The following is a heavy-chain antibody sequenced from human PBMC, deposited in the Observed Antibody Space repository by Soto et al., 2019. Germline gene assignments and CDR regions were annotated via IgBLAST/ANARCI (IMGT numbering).Heavy chain of an antibody. Sequence: QVQLVQSGDEVRKPGSSVKVSCKASGYIFVNYGIAWVRQAPGQGLEWMGCISPYSGNTHYASKVQGRLTMTTDTATSTAYMDLGSLTSANTAVYYWAMVDNYATPTPQDAWGQGTTVTVSS. CDR1: GYIFVNYG. CDR3: AMVDNYATPTPQDA. D-gene: IGHD5-12*01. J-gene: IGHJ6*02. CDR2: ISPYSGNT. V-gene: IGHV1-18*01.